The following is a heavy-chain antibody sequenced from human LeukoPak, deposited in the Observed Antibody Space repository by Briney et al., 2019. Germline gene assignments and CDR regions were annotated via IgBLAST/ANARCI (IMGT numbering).Heavy chain of an antibody. CDR1: GFTFSYYA. Sequence: GGSLRLSCAASGFTFSYYAMSWVRQAPGKGLEWVSAISGGGGSTYYADSVKRQFTISSDNFKNTLYLQMNILRAAATAVYYCEKAGGLRVYSGWSQSGYWGQGTLVTVSS. CDR2: ISGGGGST. J-gene: IGHJ4*02. V-gene: IGHV3-23*01. CDR3: EKAGGLRVYSGWSQSGY. D-gene: IGHD6-19*01.